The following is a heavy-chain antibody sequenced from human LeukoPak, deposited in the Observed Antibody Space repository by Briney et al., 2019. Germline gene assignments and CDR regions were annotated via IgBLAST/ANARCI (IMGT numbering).Heavy chain of an antibody. D-gene: IGHD5-24*01. CDR2: IRGDGVTT. J-gene: IGHJ3*02. CDR1: GFTFSSHG. Sequence: GGSLRLSCAASGFTFSSHGMNWVRQAPGKGLEWVSGIRGDGVTTYYADSVKGRFTISRDNSKNTLYLQMNSLRAEDTAVYYCARDQGYTPGYDAFDIWGQGTMVTVSS. V-gene: IGHV3-23*01. CDR3: ARDQGYTPGYDAFDI.